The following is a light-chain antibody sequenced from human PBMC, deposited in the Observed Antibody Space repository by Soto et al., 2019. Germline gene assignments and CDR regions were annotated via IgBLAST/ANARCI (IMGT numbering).Light chain of an antibody. CDR2: GAS. Sequence: EIVLTQSPGTLSLSPGERATLSCRASQSVSGSCLAWYQQKPGQAPRLLTYGASSRATGIPDRFSGSGSGKDCTLKISRLEPEEYAVYYCPQYGSSPLTFGPGTKVDIK. CDR3: PQYGSSPLT. V-gene: IGKV3-20*01. J-gene: IGKJ3*01. CDR1: QSVSGSC.